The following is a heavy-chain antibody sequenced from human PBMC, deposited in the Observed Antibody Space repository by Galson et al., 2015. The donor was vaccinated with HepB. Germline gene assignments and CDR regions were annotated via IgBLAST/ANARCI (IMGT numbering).Heavy chain of an antibody. J-gene: IGHJ1*01. CDR1: GFTFSSYA. CDR2: ISGSGGST. V-gene: IGHV3-23*01. Sequence: SLRLSCAASGFTFSSYAMSWVRQAPGKGLEWVSAISGSGGSTYYADSVKGRFTISRDNSKNTLYLQMNSLRAEDTAVYYCAKGRDIVVVPAAIFRGNEYFQHWGQGTLVTVSS. D-gene: IGHD2-2*01. CDR3: AKGRDIVVVPAAIFRGNEYFQH.